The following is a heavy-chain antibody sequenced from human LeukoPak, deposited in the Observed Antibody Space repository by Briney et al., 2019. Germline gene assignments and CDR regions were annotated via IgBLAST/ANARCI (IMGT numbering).Heavy chain of an antibody. CDR2: IIPILGIA. CDR3: ASIWRGYCTNGVCPPGVY. V-gene: IGHV1-69*04. J-gene: IGHJ4*02. D-gene: IGHD2-8*01. CDR1: GGTFSSYA. Sequence: SVKVSCKASGGTFSSYAISWMRQAPGQGLEWMGRIIPILGIANYAQKFQGRVTITADKSTSTAYMELSSLRSEDTAVYYCASIWRGYCTNGVCPPGVYWGQGTLVTVSS.